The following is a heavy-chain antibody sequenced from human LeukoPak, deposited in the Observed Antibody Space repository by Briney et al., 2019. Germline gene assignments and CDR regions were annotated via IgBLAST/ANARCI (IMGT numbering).Heavy chain of an antibody. CDR1: GFTFSSYA. CDR3: ANPGYSSSWTSYYYYGMDV. J-gene: IGHJ6*02. Sequence: GGSLRLSCAASGFTFSSYAMSWVRQAPGKGLEWVSAISGSGGSTYYADSVRGRFTISRDNSKNTLYLQMNSLRAEDTAVYYCANPGYSSSWTSYYYYGMDVWGQGTTVTVSS. V-gene: IGHV3-23*01. D-gene: IGHD6-13*01. CDR2: ISGSGGST.